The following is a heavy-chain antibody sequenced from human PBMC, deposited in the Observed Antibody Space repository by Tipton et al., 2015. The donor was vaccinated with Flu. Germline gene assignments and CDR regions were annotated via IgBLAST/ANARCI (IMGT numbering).Heavy chain of an antibody. D-gene: IGHD1-26*01. Sequence: LRLSCTVSGGSISSYYWSWIRQPPGKGLEWIGYIYYSGSTNYNPSLKSRVTISVDTSKNQFSLKLSSVTAADTAVYYCAREVRHRGSYPAAFDIWGQGTMVTVSS. CDR3: AREVRHRGSYPAAFDI. CDR2: IYYSGST. CDR1: GGSISSYY. J-gene: IGHJ3*02. V-gene: IGHV4-59*01.